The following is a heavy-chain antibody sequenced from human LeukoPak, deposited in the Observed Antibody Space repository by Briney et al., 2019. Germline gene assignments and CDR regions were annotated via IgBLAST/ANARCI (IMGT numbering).Heavy chain of an antibody. D-gene: IGHD3-10*01. CDR1: GGSISSYY. CDR3: AREFYYYGSGSYYNVKSNYYYGMDV. Sequence: PSETLSLTCTVSGGSISSYYWSWIRQPPGKGLEWIGKINHSGSTNYNPSLKSRVTISVDTSKNQFSLKLSSVTAADTAVYYCAREFYYYGSGSYYNVKSNYYYGMDVWGQGTTVAVSS. V-gene: IGHV4-34*01. J-gene: IGHJ6*02. CDR2: INHSGST.